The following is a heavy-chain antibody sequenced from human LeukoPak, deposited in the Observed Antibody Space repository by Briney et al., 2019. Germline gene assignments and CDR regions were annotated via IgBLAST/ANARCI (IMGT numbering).Heavy chain of an antibody. J-gene: IGHJ3*02. Sequence: ASVKVSCKASGYTFTVYYMHWVRQAPGQGLEWMGRINPNSGGTYYAQKFQGRVTMTRDTSIDTAYMELSRLRSDDTAVYYCARQIVAVPAALRAFDIWGQGTMVTVPS. CDR2: INPNSGGT. CDR3: ARQIVAVPAALRAFDI. D-gene: IGHD2-2*01. CDR1: GYTFTVYY. V-gene: IGHV1-2*06.